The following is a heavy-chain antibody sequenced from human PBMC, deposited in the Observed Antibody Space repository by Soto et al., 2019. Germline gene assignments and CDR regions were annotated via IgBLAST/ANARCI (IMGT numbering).Heavy chain of an antibody. V-gene: IGHV1-18*01. Sequence: ASVKVSCKASGYTFTSYGISWVRQSPGKGLEWMGWISAYNGNTNYAQKLQGRVTMTTDTSTSTAYMELRSLRSDDTAVYFCAIAGGAGGSDYVYVMDVWVQGTTVTVSS. CDR1: GYTFTSYG. CDR3: AIAGGAGGSDYVYVMDV. D-gene: IGHD2-15*01. CDR2: ISAYNGNT. J-gene: IGHJ6*02.